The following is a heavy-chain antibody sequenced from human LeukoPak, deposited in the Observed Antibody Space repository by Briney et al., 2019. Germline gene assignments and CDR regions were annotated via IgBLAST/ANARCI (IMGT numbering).Heavy chain of an antibody. D-gene: IGHD2-2*01. CDR3: AGSPLGYCSSTSCYENWFDR. Sequence: SETLSLTCTVSGDSISSGGYYWRWIRQHPGKGLEWIGYIYHSGSTYYNPSLKSQFTISVDRSKNQFSLKLSSVTAADTAVYYCAGSPLGYCSSTSCYENWFDRWGQGTLVTVSS. V-gene: IGHV4-30-2*01. CDR1: GDSISSGGYY. J-gene: IGHJ5*02. CDR2: IYHSGST.